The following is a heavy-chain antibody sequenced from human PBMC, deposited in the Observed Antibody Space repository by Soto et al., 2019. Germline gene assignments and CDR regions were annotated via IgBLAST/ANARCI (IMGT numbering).Heavy chain of an antibody. CDR2: IYYSGST. J-gene: IGHJ4*02. V-gene: IGHV4-59*01. CDR1: GGSISSYY. CDR3: ARTYYYGSGSSDY. D-gene: IGHD3-10*01. Sequence: SETLSLTCAVYGGSISSYYWSWIRQPPGKGLEWIGYIYYSGSTNYNPSLKSRVTISVDTSKNQFSLKLSSVTAADTAVYYCARTYYYGSGSSDYWGQGTLVTVS.